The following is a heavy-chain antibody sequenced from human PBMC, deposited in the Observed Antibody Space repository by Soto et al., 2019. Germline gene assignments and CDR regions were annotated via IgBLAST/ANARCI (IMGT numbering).Heavy chain of an antibody. D-gene: IGHD5-18*01. CDR3: SRDPATPMPEAFDI. J-gene: IGHJ3*02. CDR2: ISSNSYYI. V-gene: IGHV3-21*01. Sequence: EVQLVESGGGLVKPGGSLRLSCAASGFTFSTYTMNWVRQAPGKGLEWVSSISSNSYYIYYADSLKGRFTISRDNAKNSLSLQMKSPRAEDTAVYFCSRDPATPMPEAFDIWGQGTMVAVSS. CDR1: GFTFSTYT.